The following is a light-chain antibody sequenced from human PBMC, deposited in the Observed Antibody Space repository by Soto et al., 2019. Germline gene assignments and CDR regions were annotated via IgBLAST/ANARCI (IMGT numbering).Light chain of an antibody. CDR1: SSNIGAGYD. J-gene: IGLJ1*01. V-gene: IGLV1-40*01. Sequence: QSVLTQPPSVSGAPGQRVTISCTGSSSNIGAGYDVHWYQQLPGTAPKLLIYGNSNRPSGVPDRFSGSKSGSSASLAITGLQADDEADDYCQSYDSSMTGSEVFGTGTKLTVL. CDR2: GNS. CDR3: QSYDSSMTGSEV.